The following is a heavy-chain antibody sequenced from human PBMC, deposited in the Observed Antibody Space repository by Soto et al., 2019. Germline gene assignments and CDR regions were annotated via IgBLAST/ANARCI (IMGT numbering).Heavy chain of an antibody. Sequence: SETLSLTCTVSGGPISRPDYYWNWIRQPPGKGLEWIGYIYYSGDTSYNPSLKSRLTISMDTSKNQFSLKLTSVTAADTALYYCARGPEYSGYEMAKGFDSWGQGPLGNGS. V-gene: IGHV4-30-4*01. CDR3: ARGPEYSGYEMAKGFDS. CDR1: GGPISRPDYY. D-gene: IGHD5-12*01. J-gene: IGHJ5*01. CDR2: IYYSGDT.